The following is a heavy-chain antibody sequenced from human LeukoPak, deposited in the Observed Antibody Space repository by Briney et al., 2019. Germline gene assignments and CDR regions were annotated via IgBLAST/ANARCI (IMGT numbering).Heavy chain of an antibody. CDR2: ISGSGGST. CDR1: GFTFSSYA. J-gene: IGHJ6*02. Sequence: GGSLRLSCAASGFTFSSYAMSWVRQAPGKGLEWVSAISGSGGSTYYADSVKGRFTISRDNSKNTLYLQMNSLRAEDTAVYYCAKDKEAGKYYYYYYGMDVWGQGTTVTVSS. CDR3: AKDKEAGKYYYYYYGMDV. V-gene: IGHV3-23*01. D-gene: IGHD6-25*01.